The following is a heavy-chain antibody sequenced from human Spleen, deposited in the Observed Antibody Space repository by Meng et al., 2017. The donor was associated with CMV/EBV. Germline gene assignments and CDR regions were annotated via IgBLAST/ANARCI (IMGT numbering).Heavy chain of an antibody. CDR2: INPNSGDT. CDR1: GYSFTSYW. V-gene: IGHV1-2*02. J-gene: IGHJ6*02. Sequence: ASVKVSCKGSGYSFTSYWIGWVRQMPGKGLEWMGWINPNSGDTSYAQKFQGRVTMTRDTSIGTAYMELSRLTSDDTAVYYCARDGEGVQLSYYYYGMDVWGQGTTVTVSS. CDR3: ARDGEGVQLSYYYYGMDV. D-gene: IGHD3-10*01.